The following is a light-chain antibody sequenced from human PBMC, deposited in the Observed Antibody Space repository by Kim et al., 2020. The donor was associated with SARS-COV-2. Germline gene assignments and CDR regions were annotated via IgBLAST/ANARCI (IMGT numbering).Light chain of an antibody. V-gene: IGKV3-11*01. CDR1: QSVTTF. CDR3: QQRSTWPWT. Sequence: EVVLTQSPATLSLSPGERAILSCRASQSVTTFLAWYQQKPGQAHRLLIYNASNRATGIPARFTGGGSGTDFSLTISSLEPEDFAVYYCQQRSTWPWTFGQGTKVDIK. J-gene: IGKJ1*01. CDR2: NAS.